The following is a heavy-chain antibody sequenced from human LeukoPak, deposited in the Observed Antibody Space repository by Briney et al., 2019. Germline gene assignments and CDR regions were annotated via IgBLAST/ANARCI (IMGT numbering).Heavy chain of an antibody. D-gene: IGHD3-22*01. CDR2: ISGSGGSI. CDR3: AKDDMIVLEGAFDI. J-gene: IGHJ3*02. CDR1: GFTFSSFA. V-gene: IGHV3-23*01. Sequence: GGSLRLSCAASGFTFSSFAMTWVRQAPGKGLEWVSGISGSGGSIYYADSVKGRFTISRDNSKNTLYLQMNSLRAEDTAVYYCAKDDMIVLEGAFDIWGQGTMVTVSS.